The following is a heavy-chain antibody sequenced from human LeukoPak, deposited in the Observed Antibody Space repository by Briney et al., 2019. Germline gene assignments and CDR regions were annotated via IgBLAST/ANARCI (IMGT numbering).Heavy chain of an antibody. D-gene: IGHD6-19*01. CDR3: ARDRAYGYSTVWDFDY. J-gene: IGHJ4*02. Sequence: ASVKVSCRASGYTFTSNGISWVRQAPGQGLEWMGRISAYNGNTNYAQKLQGRVTMTTDTSTSTAYLELRSLRSDDTAVYYCARDRAYGYSTVWDFDYWGQGTLVTVSS. V-gene: IGHV1-18*01. CDR2: ISAYNGNT. CDR1: GYTFTSNG.